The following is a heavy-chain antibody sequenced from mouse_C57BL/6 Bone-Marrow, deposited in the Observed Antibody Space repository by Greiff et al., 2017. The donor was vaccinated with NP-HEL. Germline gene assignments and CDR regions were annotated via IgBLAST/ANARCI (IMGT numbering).Heavy chain of an antibody. CDR3: ARSGLRTYYFDY. J-gene: IGHJ2*01. D-gene: IGHD2-4*01. CDR1: GYTFTSYG. V-gene: IGHV1-81*01. Sequence: QVQLQQSGAELARPGASVKLSCKASGYTFTSYGISWVKQRTGQGLEWIGEIYPRSGNTYYNEKFKGKATLTADKSSSTAYMELRSLTSEDSAVYFCARSGLRTYYFDYGGQGTTLTVSS. CDR2: IYPRSGNT.